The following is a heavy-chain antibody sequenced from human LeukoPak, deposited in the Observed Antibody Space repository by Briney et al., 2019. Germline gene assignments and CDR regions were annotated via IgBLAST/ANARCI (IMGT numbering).Heavy chain of an antibody. J-gene: IGHJ4*02. CDR2: IYYSGRT. Sequence: KSSETLSLTCTVSGGSINSYYWSWIRQPPGKGLEWIGYIYYSGRTNNNPSLKSRVTMSVDTSKNQFSLKLSSVTAADTAVYYCARDGGSGFDYWGQGTLVTVSS. CDR1: GGSINSYY. D-gene: IGHD6-19*01. V-gene: IGHV4-59*12. CDR3: ARDGGSGFDY.